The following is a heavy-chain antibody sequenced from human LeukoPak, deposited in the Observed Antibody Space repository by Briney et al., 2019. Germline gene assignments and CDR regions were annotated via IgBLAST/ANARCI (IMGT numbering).Heavy chain of an antibody. CDR3: ARGSTVTTRKYYGMDV. Sequence: SVTLSLTCTVSGGSISTYYWSWVRQPPGKGLEWVGYIYSTGSSNYNPSLKSRVTISVDTSKNQFSLKLSSVTAADTAVYHCARGSTVTTRKYYGMDVWGQGTTVTVSS. CDR2: IYSTGSS. D-gene: IGHD4-17*01. V-gene: IGHV4-59*01. J-gene: IGHJ6*02. CDR1: GGSISTYY.